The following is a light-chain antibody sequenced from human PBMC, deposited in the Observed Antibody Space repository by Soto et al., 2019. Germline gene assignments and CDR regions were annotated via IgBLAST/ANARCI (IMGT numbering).Light chain of an antibody. CDR3: QQYYSTPLS. V-gene: IGKV3-15*01. Sequence: EIVMTQSPATLSVSPGERATISCRASQSVSSNLAWYQQKPGQAPRLLIYGASTRATGIPARFSGSGSGTDFTLTISSLQAEDVAVYYCQQYYSTPLSFGGGTKVDI. J-gene: IGKJ4*01. CDR1: QSVSSN. CDR2: GAS.